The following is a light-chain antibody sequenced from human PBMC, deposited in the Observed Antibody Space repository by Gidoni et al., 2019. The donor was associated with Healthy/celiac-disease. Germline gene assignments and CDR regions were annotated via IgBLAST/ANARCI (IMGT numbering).Light chain of an antibody. Sequence: DIQMTQSPSSLSASVGDRVTITCRAGQGISNSLAWYQQKPGNAPKLLLYAASRWESRVPSRISGSGSGTDYTLTISSLQPEDFATYYCQQYYSTPYTFGQXTKLEIK. CDR2: AAS. J-gene: IGKJ2*01. CDR3: QQYYSTPYT. CDR1: QGISNS. V-gene: IGKV1-NL1*01.